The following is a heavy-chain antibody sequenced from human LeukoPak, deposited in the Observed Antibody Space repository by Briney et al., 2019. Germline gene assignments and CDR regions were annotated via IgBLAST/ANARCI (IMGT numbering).Heavy chain of an antibody. J-gene: IGHJ5*02. CDR3: ARGGYYGSGNDFRFDP. CDR2: IFHSGST. CDR1: SGSIFSSNW. V-gene: IGHV4-4*02. Sequence: PSETLSLTCAVSSGSIFSSNWWSWVRQPPGKGLEWIGQIFHSGSTSYSPSLKSRVTISVDKSKNQFSLNLTSVTAADTAVYYCARGGYYGSGNDFRFDPWGQGTLVTVSS. D-gene: IGHD3-10*01.